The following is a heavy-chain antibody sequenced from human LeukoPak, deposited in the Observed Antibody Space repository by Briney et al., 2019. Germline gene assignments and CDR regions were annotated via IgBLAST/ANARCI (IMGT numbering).Heavy chain of an antibody. J-gene: IGHJ6*02. D-gene: IGHD4-17*01. V-gene: IGHV1-2*04. Sequence: ASVKVSCKASGYTFTGYYMHWVRQAPGQGLEWMGWINPNSGGTNYAQKFQGWVTMTRDTSISTAYMKLSRLRSDDTAVYYCARDRGMTTVTSAYYYYGMDVWGQGTTVTVSS. CDR1: GYTFTGYY. CDR2: INPNSGGT. CDR3: ARDRGMTTVTSAYYYYGMDV.